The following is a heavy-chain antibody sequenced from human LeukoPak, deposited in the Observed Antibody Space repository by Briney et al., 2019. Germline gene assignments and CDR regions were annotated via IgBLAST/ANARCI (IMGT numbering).Heavy chain of an antibody. V-gene: IGHV1-69*06. CDR3: ARGPRQDAFDI. CDR1: GGTFSGYA. D-gene: IGHD1-1*01. J-gene: IGHJ3*02. Sequence: ASVNVSCKTSGGTFSGYAINWVRQAPGQGLEWMGGIIPIFGTANYAQNFQGRVTITADKSTSTAYMELSSLRSEDTAVYFCARGPRQDAFDIWGQGTMVTVS. CDR2: IIPIFGTA.